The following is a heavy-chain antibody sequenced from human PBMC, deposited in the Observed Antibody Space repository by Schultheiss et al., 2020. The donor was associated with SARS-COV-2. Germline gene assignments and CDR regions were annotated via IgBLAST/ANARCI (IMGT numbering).Heavy chain of an antibody. Sequence: ASVKVSCKASGGTFSSYAISWVRQAPGQGLEWMGWISAYNGNTNYAQKLQGRVTMTTDTSTSTAYMELRSLRSDDTAVYYCARDPPGYSSSWRYYYYYGMDVWGQGTTVTVSS. D-gene: IGHD6-13*01. CDR2: ISAYNGNT. CDR3: ARDPPGYSSSWRYYYYYGMDV. V-gene: IGHV1-18*01. J-gene: IGHJ6*02. CDR1: GGTFSSYA.